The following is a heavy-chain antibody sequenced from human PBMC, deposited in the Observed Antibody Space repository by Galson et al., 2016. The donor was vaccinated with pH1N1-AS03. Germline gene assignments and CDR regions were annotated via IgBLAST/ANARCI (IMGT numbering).Heavy chain of an antibody. CDR3: ARGYDDSGPDDHRLFDS. CDR1: GISLSSSW. Sequence: SLRLSCAASGISLSSSWMHWVRQAPGRGLVWVSGINGVGSSIKYADAAKGRFTISRDNAKNMLYLQMNSLRADDAAVYYCARGYDDSGPDDHRLFDSWGQGTQVTVSS. CDR2: INGVGSSI. J-gene: IGHJ5*01. D-gene: IGHD3-22*01. V-gene: IGHV3-74*01.